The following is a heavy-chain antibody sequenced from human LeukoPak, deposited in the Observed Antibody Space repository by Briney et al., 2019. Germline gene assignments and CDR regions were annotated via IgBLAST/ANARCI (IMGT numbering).Heavy chain of an antibody. CDR1: GYTLTELS. CDR2: FDPEDGET. V-gene: IGHV1-24*01. Sequence: RASVKVSCKVSGYTLTELSMHWVRQAPGKGLEWMGGFDPEDGETIYAQKFQGRVTITADESTSTAYMELSSLRSEDTAVYYCATPDSSGYYSLEGNRFDYWGQGTLVTVSS. D-gene: IGHD3-22*01. J-gene: IGHJ4*02. CDR3: ATPDSSGYYSLEGNRFDY.